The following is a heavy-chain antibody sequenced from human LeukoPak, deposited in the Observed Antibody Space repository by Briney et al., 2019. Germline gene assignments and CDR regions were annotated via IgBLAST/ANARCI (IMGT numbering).Heavy chain of an antibody. D-gene: IGHD6-6*01. CDR2: MNPNSGNT. CDR3: ARGTPRRPPWSSPTKYYYYMDV. V-gene: IGHV1-8*01. CDR1: GYTFTSYD. J-gene: IGHJ6*03. Sequence: ASVKVSCKASGYTFTSYDINWVRQATGQGLEWMGWMNPNSGNTGYAQKFQGRVAMTRNTSISTAYMELSSLRSEDTAVYYCARGTPRRPPWSSPTKYYYYMDVWGKGTTVTISS.